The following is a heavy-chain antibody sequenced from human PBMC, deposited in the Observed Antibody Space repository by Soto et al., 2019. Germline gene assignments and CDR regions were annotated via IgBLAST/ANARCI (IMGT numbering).Heavy chain of an antibody. CDR2: IYTGGNT. CDR1: GFTVSSND. J-gene: IGHJ4*02. CDR3: ARDRRCGVGATD. D-gene: IGHD1-26*01. V-gene: IGHV3-53*01. Sequence: EVQLVESGGGLIQPGGSLRLSCAASGFTVSSNDMSWVRQAPGKGLEWVSLIYTGGNTYYADSVKGRFTISRDNPKNTVYLQMNSLRVEDTAVYYCARDRRCGVGATDWGQGTLVTVSS.